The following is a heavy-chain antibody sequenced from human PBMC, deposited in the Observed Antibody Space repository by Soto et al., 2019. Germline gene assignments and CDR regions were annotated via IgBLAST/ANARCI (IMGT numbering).Heavy chain of an antibody. V-gene: IGHV4-38-2*01. D-gene: IGHD1-26*01. CDR3: ARTHSGSYYSVFNY. J-gene: IGHJ4*02. Sequence: SETLSLTCVVSNFSISSGYYWGWIRQSPGKGLEWIASIYRSGTTSYNPSLKSRVTISVDPSKNQFSLMLTAVTAADTAVYYCARTHSGSYYSVFNYRRRGSLVTVSS. CDR1: NFSISSGYY. CDR2: IYRSGTT.